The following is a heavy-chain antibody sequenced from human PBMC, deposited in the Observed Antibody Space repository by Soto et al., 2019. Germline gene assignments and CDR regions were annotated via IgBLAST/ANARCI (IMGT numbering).Heavy chain of an antibody. J-gene: IGHJ4*02. CDR1: GFTFSSYW. CDR2: IKQDGSEK. Sequence: EVQLVESGGGLVQPGGSLRLSCAASGFTFSSYWMSWVRQAPGKGLEWVANIKQDGSEKYYVDSVKGRFTISRDNAKNSLYLQMNSLRAEDTAVYYCARDALTDSSGWYGDYFDYWGQGTLVTVSS. D-gene: IGHD6-19*01. V-gene: IGHV3-7*01. CDR3: ARDALTDSSGWYGDYFDY.